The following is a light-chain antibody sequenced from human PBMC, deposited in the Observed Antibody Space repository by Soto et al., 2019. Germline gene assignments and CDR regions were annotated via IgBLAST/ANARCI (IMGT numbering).Light chain of an antibody. CDR1: QTINTW. Sequence: DIQMTHSPSTLSASVGDRVTITFRASQTINTWLAWYQQKPGKAPKLLIYGASSLESGVPSRFSGSGSGTEFTLTISSLQPDDFATYYCQQYYIFVTFGQGTKVDIK. J-gene: IGKJ1*01. V-gene: IGKV1-5*01. CDR2: GAS. CDR3: QQYYIFVT.